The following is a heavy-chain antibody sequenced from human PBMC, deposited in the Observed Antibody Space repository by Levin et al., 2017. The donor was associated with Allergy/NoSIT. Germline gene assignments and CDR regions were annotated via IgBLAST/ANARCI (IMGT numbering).Heavy chain of an antibody. D-gene: IGHD6-13*01. CDR2: IIPIFGTA. Sequence: KISCKASGGTFSSYAISWVRQAPGQGLEWMGGIIPIFGTANYAQKFQGRVTLTADESTSTAYMELSSLRSEDKAVYYCARGGLKRIAAAGPLRSPWFDPWGQGTLVTVSS. CDR3: ARGGLKRIAAAGPLRSPWFDP. J-gene: IGHJ5*02. V-gene: IGHV1-69*01. CDR1: GGTFSSYA.